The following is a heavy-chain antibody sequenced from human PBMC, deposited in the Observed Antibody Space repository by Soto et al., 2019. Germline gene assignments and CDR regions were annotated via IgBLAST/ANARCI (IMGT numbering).Heavy chain of an antibody. CDR3: ARDSKDDSSGYYAGFDY. Sequence: QVQLVESGGGVVQPGRSLRLSCAVSGFTFSSYGMNWVRQAPGKGLEWVAAIYYDGSNKYYADSVRGRFTISRDNFKNTLYLHMNSLRDEDTAVYYCARDSKDDSSGYYAGFDYWGQGTLVTVSS. D-gene: IGHD3-22*01. CDR1: GFTFSSYG. CDR2: IYYDGSNK. J-gene: IGHJ4*02. V-gene: IGHV3-33*01.